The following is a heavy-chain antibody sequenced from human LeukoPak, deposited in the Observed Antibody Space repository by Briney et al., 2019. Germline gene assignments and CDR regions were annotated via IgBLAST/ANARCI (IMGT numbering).Heavy chain of an antibody. CDR3: AKDGYNWIAFDD. V-gene: IGHV3-23*01. Sequence: GGSLRLSCAASGFTLSTYAMHWVRQAPGKGLEWVAYISGTGFTTYYADSVKGRSTISSDSSKNTLFLQMNSLRAEDTAIYCCAKDGYNWIAFDDWGQGTLVTVSS. CDR2: ISGTGFTT. J-gene: IGHJ4*02. CDR1: GFTLSTYA. D-gene: IGHD1-20*01.